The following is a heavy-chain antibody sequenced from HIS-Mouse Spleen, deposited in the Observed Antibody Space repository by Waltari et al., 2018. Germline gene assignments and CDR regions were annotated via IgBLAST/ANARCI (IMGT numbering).Heavy chain of an antibody. J-gene: IGHJ2*01. CDR3: AREIPYSSSWYDWYFDL. D-gene: IGHD6-13*01. CDR1: GGSISRSSYY. V-gene: IGHV4-39*07. Sequence: QLQLQESGPGLVKPSETLSLTCTVSGGSISRSSYYWGRIRHPPGKGLEWIGSIYYSGSTYYNPSLKSRVTISVDTSKNQFSLKLSSVTAADTAVYYCAREIPYSSSWYDWYFDLWGRGTLVTVSS. CDR2: IYYSGST.